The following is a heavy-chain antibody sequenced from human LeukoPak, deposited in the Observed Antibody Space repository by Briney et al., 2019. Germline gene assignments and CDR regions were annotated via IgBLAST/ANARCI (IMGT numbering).Heavy chain of an antibody. CDR1: GGSISSSSYY. V-gene: IGHV4-39*07. CDR3: ARTQSSGYSSGWVRY. CDR2: IYYSGST. D-gene: IGHD6-19*01. J-gene: IGHJ4*02. Sequence: SETLSLTCTVSGGSISSSSYYWGWIRQPPGKGLEWIVSIYYSGSTYYNPSPKSRGTISVDTSKNQFSLKLSSVTAADTAVYYCARTQSSGYSSGWVRYWGQGTLVTVSS.